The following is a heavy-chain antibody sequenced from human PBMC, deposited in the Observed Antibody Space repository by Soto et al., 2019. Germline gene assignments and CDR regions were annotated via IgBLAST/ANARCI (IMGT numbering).Heavy chain of an antibody. Sequence: SETLSLTCAVSSGSISSSNWWSWVRQPPGKGLEWIGEIYHSGSTNYNPSLKSRVTISVDRSKNQFSLKLSSVTAADTAAYYCASFLVGATPSNWFDPWGQGTLVTVSS. CDR1: SGSISSSNW. CDR2: IYHSGST. D-gene: IGHD1-26*01. CDR3: ASFLVGATPSNWFDP. V-gene: IGHV4-4*02. J-gene: IGHJ5*02.